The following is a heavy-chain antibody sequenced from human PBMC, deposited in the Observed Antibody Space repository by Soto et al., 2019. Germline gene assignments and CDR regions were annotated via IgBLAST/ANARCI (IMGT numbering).Heavy chain of an antibody. V-gene: IGHV4-59*12. J-gene: IGHJ5*02. CDR3: ARRVISSATTGSQDNWLDP. Sequence: PSETLSLTCTVSGGSISTYYWNWIRQPPGKGLEWIGYIYYTGSTHYNPSLKRRVTISVYTSQNQFSLKLSSVTAADTAVYFCARRVISSATTGSQDNWLDPWGQGTRVTVSS. D-gene: IGHD1-1*01. CDR1: GGSISTYY. CDR2: IYYTGST.